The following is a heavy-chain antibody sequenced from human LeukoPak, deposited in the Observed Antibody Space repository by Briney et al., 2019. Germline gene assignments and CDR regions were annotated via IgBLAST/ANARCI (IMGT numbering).Heavy chain of an antibody. D-gene: IGHD3-3*01. CDR1: GGSISSSSYY. Sequence: PSETLSLTCTVSGGSISSSSYYWGWIRQPPGKGLEWIGSIYYSGSTYYNPSLKSRVTISVDTSKNQFSLKLSSVTAADTAVYYCAREATVFGEATQTPPDGFDIWGQGTVVTVSS. CDR3: AREATVFGEATQTPPDGFDI. V-gene: IGHV4-39*07. J-gene: IGHJ3*02. CDR2: IYYSGST.